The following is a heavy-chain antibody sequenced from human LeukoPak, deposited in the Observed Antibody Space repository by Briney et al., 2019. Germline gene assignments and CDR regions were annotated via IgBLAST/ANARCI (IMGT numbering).Heavy chain of an antibody. J-gene: IGHJ5*02. Sequence: GGSLRLSCAASGFTFDDYGMSWVRQAPGKGLEWVSGINWNGGSTGYADSVKGRFTISRDNAKNSLYLQMNSLRAEDTALYHCARSKAAAGTAEPDPWGQGTLVTVSS. D-gene: IGHD6-13*01. CDR1: GFTFDDYG. CDR3: ARSKAAAGTAEPDP. V-gene: IGHV3-20*01. CDR2: INWNGGST.